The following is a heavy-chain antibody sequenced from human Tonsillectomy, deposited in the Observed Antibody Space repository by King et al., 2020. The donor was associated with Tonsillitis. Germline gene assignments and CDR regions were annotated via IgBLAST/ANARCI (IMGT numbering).Heavy chain of an antibody. CDR3: ANRASPSMTGTGFDY. J-gene: IGHJ4*02. CDR2: ISYDGSSK. D-gene: IGHD3-9*01. CDR1: GFTFSSSG. Sequence: VQLVESGGGVLQPGRSLRLSCAASGFTFSSSGMHWVRQAPGKGLEWVAVISYDGSSKYYSDSVKGRFTISRDNSKNTLYLQMNSLRAEDTAVYYCANRASPSMTGTGFDYWGQGTLVPVSS. V-gene: IGHV3-30*18.